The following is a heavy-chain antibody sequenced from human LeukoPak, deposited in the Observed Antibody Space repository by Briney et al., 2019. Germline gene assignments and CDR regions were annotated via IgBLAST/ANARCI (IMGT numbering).Heavy chain of an antibody. J-gene: IGHJ4*02. CDR3: ARRQGCSSSSCPPDS. CDR1: GYSFTTYW. V-gene: IGHV5-51*01. Sequence: GESLKISCRGSGYSFTTYWIGWVRQMPGKGLEWMGIIYPGDSDSRYSPSFQGQVTMSADKSINTAYLQWSSLKASDTAMYYCARRQGCSSSSCPPDSWGQGTLVTVSS. CDR2: IYPGDSDS. D-gene: IGHD2-15*01.